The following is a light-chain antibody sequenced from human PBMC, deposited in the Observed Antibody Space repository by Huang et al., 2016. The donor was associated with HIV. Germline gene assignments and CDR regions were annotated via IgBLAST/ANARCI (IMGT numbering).Light chain of an antibody. J-gene: IGKJ1*01. CDR1: QRVSPD. CDR2: GTS. V-gene: IGKV3-15*01. CDR3: HQYNDWPRT. Sequence: EIVMTQSPASLPVSPGDRATLSCRARQRVSPDLAWYQKKPGQAPGLLIYGTSARATGVPPRFSGSGSGTNFPLTISSLQSEDFALYYCHQYNDWPRTFGQGTKVEVK.